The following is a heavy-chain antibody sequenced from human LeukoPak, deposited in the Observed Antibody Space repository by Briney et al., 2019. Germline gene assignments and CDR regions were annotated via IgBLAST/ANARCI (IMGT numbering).Heavy chain of an antibody. CDR2: IKHDGSEK. V-gene: IGHV3-7*01. Sequence: GGSLRLSCAASGFPFNYYFMTWIRHAPGKGLEWVSSIKHDGSEKYYVDSVKGRFTISRDDAKNSLYLQMNSLRAEDTAVYYCARDPYYDIPTVGRYFDYWGQGTLVTVSS. J-gene: IGHJ4*02. CDR1: GFPFNYYF. D-gene: IGHD3-9*01. CDR3: ARDPYYDIPTVGRYFDY.